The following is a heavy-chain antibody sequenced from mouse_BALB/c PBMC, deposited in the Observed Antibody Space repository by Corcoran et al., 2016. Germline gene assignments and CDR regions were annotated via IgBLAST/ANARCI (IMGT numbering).Heavy chain of an antibody. D-gene: IGHD1-2*01. CDR1: GYSFTGYT. Sequence: EVPLQQSGPELVKPGASMKISCKASGYSFTGYTMNWVKQSHGTNLQWIGLINPYNGGTSYNQKFKGKATLTVDKSSSTAYMELLSLTSEDSAVYYCARSLLRLPCDYWGQGTTLTVSS. CDR3: ARSLLRLPCDY. V-gene: IGHV1-18*01. J-gene: IGHJ2*01. CDR2: INPYNGGT.